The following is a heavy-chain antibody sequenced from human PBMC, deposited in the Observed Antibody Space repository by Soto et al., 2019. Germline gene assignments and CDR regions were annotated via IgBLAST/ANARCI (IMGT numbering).Heavy chain of an antibody. V-gene: IGHV4-30-2*01. CDR3: ARYGDLLYYFDY. J-gene: IGHJ4*02. CDR1: GGSIGSGGDS. CDR2: MYHSGST. D-gene: IGHD4-17*01. Sequence: SETLSLTCAVSGGSIGSGGDSWSWIRQPPGKGLEWIGYMYHSGSTYYNPSLKSRVTISVDKSKNQFSLKLTSVTAADTAVYYCARYGDLLYYFDYWGQGTLVTVSS.